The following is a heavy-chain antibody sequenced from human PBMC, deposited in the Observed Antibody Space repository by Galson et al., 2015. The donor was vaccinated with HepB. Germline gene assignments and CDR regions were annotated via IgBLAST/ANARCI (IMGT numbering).Heavy chain of an antibody. CDR1: GVIFSEYS. J-gene: IGHJ6*03. Sequence: SLRLSCAASGVIFSEYSMNWVRQAPGKGLEWVSYISYSSRIIIYADSVKGRFTISRDNAKNSLYLQMNSLRAEDTAVYYCARDWQERGADYFYYNMDAWGKGTTVTVSS. V-gene: IGHV3-48*01. D-gene: IGHD1-26*01. CDR2: ISYSSRII. CDR3: ARDWQERGADYFYYNMDA.